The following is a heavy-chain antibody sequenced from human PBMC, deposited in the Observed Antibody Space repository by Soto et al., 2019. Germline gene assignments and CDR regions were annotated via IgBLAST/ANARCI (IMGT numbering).Heavy chain of an antibody. Sequence: GSRRLSCAASGFTFSSYSMNWVRQAPGKGLEWVSYISSSSSTIYYADSVKGRFTISRDNAKNSLYLQMNSLRAEDTAVYYCARGGGCSGGSCNFDYWGQGTLVTVSS. CDR3: ARGGGCSGGSCNFDY. J-gene: IGHJ4*02. CDR2: ISSSSSTI. CDR1: GFTFSSYS. D-gene: IGHD2-15*01. V-gene: IGHV3-48*01.